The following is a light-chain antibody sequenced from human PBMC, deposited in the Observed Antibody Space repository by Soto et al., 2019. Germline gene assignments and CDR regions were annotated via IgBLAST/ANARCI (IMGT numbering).Light chain of an antibody. CDR2: EVT. J-gene: IGLJ1*01. Sequence: QSVLTQPASVSGSPGQSITISCTGTSSDVGDYPCVSWYQQHPGKVPKLIIYEVTNRPSGVSGRFSGSKSENTASLTISGLQAEDEADYYCSSYSRTNTLVFGSGTKLTVL. CDR3: SSYSRTNTLV. CDR1: SSDVGDYPC. V-gene: IGLV2-14*01.